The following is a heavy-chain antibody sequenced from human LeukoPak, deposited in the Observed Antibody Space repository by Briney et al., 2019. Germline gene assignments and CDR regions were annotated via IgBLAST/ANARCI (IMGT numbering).Heavy chain of an antibody. Sequence: ASVKVSCKASGYTFTSYYMHWVRQAPGQGLEWMGVINPSGGSTSYAQKFQGRVTMTRDTSTSTVYMELSGLRSEDTAVYYCARGYSGWSYCSGGSCYPTFDYWGQGTLVTVSS. CDR1: GYTFTSYY. V-gene: IGHV1-46*01. D-gene: IGHD2-15*01. CDR2: INPSGGST. CDR3: ARGYSGWSYCSGGSCYPTFDY. J-gene: IGHJ4*02.